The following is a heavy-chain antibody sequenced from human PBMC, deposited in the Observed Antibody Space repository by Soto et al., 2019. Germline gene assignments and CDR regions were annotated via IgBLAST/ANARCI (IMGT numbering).Heavy chain of an antibody. D-gene: IGHD6-13*01. CDR2: INPSGGST. Sequence: QVQLVQSGAEVKKPGASVKVSCKASGYTFTSYYMHWVRQAPGQGLEWMGIINPSGGSTSYAQKFQGRVTMTRDTSTSTVYMELSSLRSEDTAVYYCARDERGSSSRPGNPQVFDYWGQGTLVTVSS. J-gene: IGHJ4*02. CDR1: GYTFTSYY. V-gene: IGHV1-46*03. CDR3: ARDERGSSSRPGNPQVFDY.